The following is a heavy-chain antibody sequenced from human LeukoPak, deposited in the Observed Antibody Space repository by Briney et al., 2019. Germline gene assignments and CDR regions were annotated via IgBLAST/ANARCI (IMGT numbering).Heavy chain of an antibody. D-gene: IGHD1-26*01. CDR2: ISYDGSNK. CDR1: GFTFSSYA. V-gene: IGHV3-30*04. CDR3: ARASLLPYYFDY. J-gene: IGHJ4*02. Sequence: GGSLRLSCAASGFTFSSYAMHWVRQAPGKGLEWVAVISYDGSNKYYADSVKGRFTISRDNSKNTLYLQMNSLRAEDTAAYYCARASLLPYYFDYWGQGTLVTVSS.